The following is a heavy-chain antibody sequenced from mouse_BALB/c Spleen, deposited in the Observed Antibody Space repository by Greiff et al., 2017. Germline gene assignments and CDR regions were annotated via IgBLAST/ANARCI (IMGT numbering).Heavy chain of an antibody. V-gene: IGHV2-4-1*01. J-gene: IGHJ4*01. D-gene: IGHD1-1*02. CDR3: ARSLWRYGGYAMDY. CDR1: GFSLTSYG. Sequence: VKLVESGPGLVQPSQSLSITCTVSGFSLTSYGVHWVRQSPGKGLEWLGVIWSGGSTDYNAAFISRLSISKDNSKSQVFFKMNSLQADDTAIYYCARSLWRYGGYAMDYWGQGTSVTVSS. CDR2: IWSGGST.